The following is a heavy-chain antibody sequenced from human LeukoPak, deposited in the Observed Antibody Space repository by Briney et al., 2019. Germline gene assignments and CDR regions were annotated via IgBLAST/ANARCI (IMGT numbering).Heavy chain of an antibody. CDR3: ARGGDIVVVPAAIEDYYYYGMDV. J-gene: IGHJ6*02. D-gene: IGHD2-2*02. Sequence: ASVKVSCKASGYTFTRYDINWVRQATGQGLEWMGWMNPNSGNTGYAQKFQGRVTMTRNTSISTAYMELSSLRSEDTAVYYCARGGDIVVVPAAIEDYYYYGMDVWGQGTTVTVSS. CDR1: GYTFTRYD. V-gene: IGHV1-8*01. CDR2: MNPNSGNT.